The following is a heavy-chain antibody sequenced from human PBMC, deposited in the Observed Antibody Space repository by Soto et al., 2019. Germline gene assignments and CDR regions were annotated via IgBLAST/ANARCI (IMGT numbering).Heavy chain of an antibody. CDR3: ARGGSYVGFDS. CDR1: GGSLNSSSHY. J-gene: IGHJ4*02. V-gene: IGHV4-61*01. CDR2: IHYFGST. D-gene: IGHD1-26*01. Sequence: QVQLQESGPGLVKPSETLSLPCTVSGGSLNSSSHYWSWIRQPPGKGMEWIGYIHYFGSTKYNPSLEIRVVISVDTSKNQFSLKVPSVTAADTAIYFCARGGSYVGFDSWGQGARVTVSS.